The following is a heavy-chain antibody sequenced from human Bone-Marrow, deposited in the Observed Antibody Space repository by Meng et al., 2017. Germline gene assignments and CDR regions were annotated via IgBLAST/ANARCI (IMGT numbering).Heavy chain of an antibody. CDR3: ASWVYSCGWQ. CDR2: IYHGGDT. D-gene: IGHD6-19*01. V-gene: IGHV4/OR15-8*02. J-gene: IGHJ4*02. CDR1: GGAMSSIDW. Sequence: QVPLQEWGPALGRPSGTMSPTCVVAGGAMSSIDWWRWVRQPPGKGLEWIGEIYHGGDTNYNPSLKSRVTIAIDKSKNQFSLKLSSVTAADTAVYYCASWVYSCGWQWGQGALVTVSS.